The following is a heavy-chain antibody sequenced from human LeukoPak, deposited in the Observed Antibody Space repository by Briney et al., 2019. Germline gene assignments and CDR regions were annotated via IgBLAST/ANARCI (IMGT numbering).Heavy chain of an antibody. CDR2: IYSGGST. CDR1: GFTVSSNY. J-gene: IGHJ6*03. Sequence: GGSLRLSCAASGFTVSSNYMSWVRQAPGKGLEWDSVIYSGGSTYYADSVKGRFTISRDNSKNTLYLQMNSLRAEDTAVYYCARVGGGSKSYYYMDVWGKGTTVTVSS. V-gene: IGHV3-53*01. D-gene: IGHD4-11*01. CDR3: ARVGGGSKSYYYMDV.